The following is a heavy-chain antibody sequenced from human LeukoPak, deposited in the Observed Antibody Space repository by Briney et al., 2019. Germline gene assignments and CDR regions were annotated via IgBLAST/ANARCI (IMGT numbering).Heavy chain of an antibody. Sequence: SETLSLTCAVYGGSFSGYYWSWIRQPPGKGLEWIGEINHSGSTNYNPSLKSRVTISVDTSKNQFSLKLSSVTAADTAVYYCARGRYCSGGSCSSGFDYWGQGTLVTVSS. J-gene: IGHJ4*02. D-gene: IGHD2-15*01. V-gene: IGHV4-34*01. CDR2: INHSGST. CDR3: ARGRYCSGGSCSSGFDY. CDR1: GGSFSGYY.